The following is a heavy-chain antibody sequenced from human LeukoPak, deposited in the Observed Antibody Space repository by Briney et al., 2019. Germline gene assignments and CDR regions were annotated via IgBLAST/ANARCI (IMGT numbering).Heavy chain of an antibody. CDR2: IYYNGNT. V-gene: IGHV4-59*08. CDR1: GGSINTYY. CDR3: ARQRMRLPHYFDY. Sequence: PSETLSLTCTVSGGSINTYYWSWIRKPPGKGLEWIGYIYYNGNTNYNPSLKNRVTMSLDTSKNQFSLKLSSVTAVDTAVFYCARQRMRLPHYFDYWGQGTLVTVSS. J-gene: IGHJ4*02. D-gene: IGHD2-15*01.